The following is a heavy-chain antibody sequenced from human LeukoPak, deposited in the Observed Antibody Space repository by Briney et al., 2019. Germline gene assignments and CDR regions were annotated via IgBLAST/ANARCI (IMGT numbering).Heavy chain of an antibody. D-gene: IGHD1-26*01. CDR1: GFTFSNYG. CDR3: ARDTGDGSYDY. CDR2: IWYDGGNK. J-gene: IGHJ4*02. V-gene: IGHV3-33*01. Sequence: GGSLRLSCAASGFTFSNYGMHWVRQAPGKGLEWVAVIWYDGGNKYYADSVKGRFTISRDNAKNSLYLQMNSLRDEDTALYYCARDTGDGSYDYWGQGTLVTVSS.